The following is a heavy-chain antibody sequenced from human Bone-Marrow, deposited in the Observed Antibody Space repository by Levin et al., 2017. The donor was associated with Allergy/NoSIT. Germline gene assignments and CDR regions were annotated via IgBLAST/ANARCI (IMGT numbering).Heavy chain of an antibody. CDR1: GLMVSDNY. Sequence: GGSLRLSCAASGLMVSDNYMTWVRQAPGKGLEWVALIYRGGATYYADVVKGRFTIARDNSKNTMALQMKDLRPEDTAVYYCARTIYDVLTSKMDVWGKGTTVTVSS. V-gene: IGHV3-66*02. D-gene: IGHD3-9*01. J-gene: IGHJ6*04. CDR2: IYRGGAT. CDR3: ARTIYDVLTSKMDV.